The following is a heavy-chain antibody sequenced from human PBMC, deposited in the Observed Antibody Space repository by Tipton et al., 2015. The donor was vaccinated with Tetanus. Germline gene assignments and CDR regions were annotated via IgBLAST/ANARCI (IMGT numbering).Heavy chain of an antibody. Sequence: TLSLTCTVSGGPLRSGDHYWSWIRQPPGKGLEWLAYISSSGSTNSNYSLKSRITISRDTSTNQFSLKLASVAAADTAIYYCARSHVFRLTLFGEEIPRSGRFDPWGQGTLVTVSS. V-gene: IGHV4-61*08. D-gene: IGHD3-3*01. CDR2: ISSSGST. J-gene: IGHJ5*02. CDR1: GGPLRSGDHY. CDR3: ARSHVFRLTLFGEEIPRSGRFDP.